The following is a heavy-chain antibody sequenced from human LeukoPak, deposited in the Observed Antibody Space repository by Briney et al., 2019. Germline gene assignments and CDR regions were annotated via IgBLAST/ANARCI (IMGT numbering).Heavy chain of an antibody. CDR2: IYHSGST. CDR3: ARVCSSTSCYTGGDY. J-gene: IGHJ4*02. CDR1: GGSISSSSYY. V-gene: IGHV4-39*07. D-gene: IGHD2-2*02. Sequence: SETLSLTCTVSGGSISSSSYYWGWIRQPPGKGLEWIGSIYHSGSTYYNPSLKSRVTISVDTSKNQFSLKLSSVTAADTAVYYCARVCSSTSCYTGGDYWGQGTLVTVSS.